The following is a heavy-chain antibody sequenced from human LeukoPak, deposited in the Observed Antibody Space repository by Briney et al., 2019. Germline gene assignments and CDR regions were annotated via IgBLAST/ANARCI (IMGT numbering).Heavy chain of an antibody. V-gene: IGHV3-7*04. CDR1: GFTFSSYW. CDR3: ARVGTAEGTLEDY. Sequence: PGGSLRLSCAASGFTFSSYWMSWLRQPPGKGLEWVANIKHDGSEKYYVDSVKGRFTISRDNAKNSLYLQMNSLRGEDTAVYYCARVGTAEGTLEDYWGQGTLVTVSS. D-gene: IGHD6-13*01. CDR2: IKHDGSEK. J-gene: IGHJ4*02.